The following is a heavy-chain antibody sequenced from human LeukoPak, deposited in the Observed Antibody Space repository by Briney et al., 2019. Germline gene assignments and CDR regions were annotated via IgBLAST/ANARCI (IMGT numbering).Heavy chain of an antibody. CDR3: AREGPSSSGSYLTCFDP. Sequence: SETLSLTCTVSGGSISNYYGSWFRQPPGKGLEWIGYIYYSGSTKYNPSLKSRVTISVDTSKNQFSLKLSSVTAADTAVYYCAREGPSSSGSYLTCFDPWGQGTLVTVSS. D-gene: IGHD1-26*01. J-gene: IGHJ5*02. CDR2: IYYSGST. V-gene: IGHV4-59*01. CDR1: GGSISNYY.